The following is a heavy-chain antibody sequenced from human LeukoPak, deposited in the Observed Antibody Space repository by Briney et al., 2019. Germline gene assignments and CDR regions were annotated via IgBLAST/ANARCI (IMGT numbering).Heavy chain of an antibody. D-gene: IGHD1-26*01. CDR3: ARHEYSGSYYGLSWFDP. Sequence: SETLSLTCTVSGGSISSSGYYWGWIRQPPGKGLEWIASIYYSGSTYYNPSLKSRVTISVDTSKNQPSLKLSSLTAADTAVYYCARHEYSGSYYGLSWFDPWGQEPWSPSPQ. CDR1: GGSISSSGYY. V-gene: IGHV4-39*01. J-gene: IGHJ5*02. CDR2: IYYSGST.